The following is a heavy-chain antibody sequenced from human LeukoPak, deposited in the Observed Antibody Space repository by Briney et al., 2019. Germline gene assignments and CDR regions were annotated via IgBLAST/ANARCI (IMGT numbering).Heavy chain of an antibody. V-gene: IGHV3-30*02. CDR1: GFTFSSYS. Sequence: PGGSLRLSCAASGFTFSSYSMNWVRQAPGKGLEWVAFIRYDGSNKYYADSVKGRFTISRDNAKNTLYLQMNSLRAEDTAVYYCARESGIAAALDLWGQGTLVTVSS. CDR3: ARESGIAAALDL. J-gene: IGHJ5*02. D-gene: IGHD6-13*01. CDR2: IRYDGSNK.